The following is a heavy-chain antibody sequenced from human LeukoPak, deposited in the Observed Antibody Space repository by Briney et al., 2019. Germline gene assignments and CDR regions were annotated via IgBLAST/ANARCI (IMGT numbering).Heavy chain of an antibody. CDR1: GGSFSGYY. CDR2: IYYSGST. J-gene: IGHJ4*02. CDR3: ASGPLLGATGPGKDY. Sequence: SETLSLTCAVYGGSFSGYYWSWIRQPPGKGLEWIGYIYYSGSTNYNPSLKSRVTISVDTSKNQFSLKLSSVTAADTAVYYCASGPLLGATGPGKDYWGQGTLVTVSS. D-gene: IGHD1-26*01. V-gene: IGHV4-59*08.